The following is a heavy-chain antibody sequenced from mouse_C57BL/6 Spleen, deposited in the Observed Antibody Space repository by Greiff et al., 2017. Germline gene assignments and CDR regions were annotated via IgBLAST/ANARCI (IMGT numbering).Heavy chain of an antibody. J-gene: IGHJ3*01. CDR2: ILPGSGST. Sequence: QVQLQQSGAELMKPGASVKLSCKATGYTFTGYWIEWVKQRPGHGLEWIGEILPGSGSTNYNEKFKGKATFTADTSSNPAYMQLSSLTTEDSAIYYCARRTHYYCVSSYVDVGFAYWGQGTLVTVSA. CDR3: ARRTHYYCVSSYVDVGFAY. V-gene: IGHV1-9*01. CDR1: GYTFTGYW. D-gene: IGHD1-1*01.